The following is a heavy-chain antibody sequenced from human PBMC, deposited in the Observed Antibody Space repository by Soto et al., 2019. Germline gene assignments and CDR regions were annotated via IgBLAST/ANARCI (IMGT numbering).Heavy chain of an antibody. J-gene: IGHJ6*03. D-gene: IGHD3-16*01. Sequence: GASVEVSCKASGYTFTIYGISWVRQAPGQGLEWMGWISAYNGNTNYAQKLQGRVTMTTDTSTSTAYMELRSLRSDDTAVYYCARDGDPYAGRPYYYYSRDVWGKGTTVTVSS. CDR3: ARDGDPYAGRPYYYYSRDV. V-gene: IGHV1-18*01. CDR2: ISAYNGNT. CDR1: GYTFTIYG.